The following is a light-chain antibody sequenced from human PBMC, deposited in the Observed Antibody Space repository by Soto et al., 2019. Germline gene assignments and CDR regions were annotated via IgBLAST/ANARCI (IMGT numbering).Light chain of an antibody. V-gene: IGKV1-39*01. CDR1: QSISKD. CDR3: QQSYSTPWT. CDR2: DAS. Sequence: IERTQSPSSLSASVGDRVTLTCRASQSISKDLNWYQQKPGEAPILLIYDASTLQSGVPSRFSGAVSGTDFTLTITNLQPEDFATYFCQQSYSTPWTFGLGTKVDIK. J-gene: IGKJ1*01.